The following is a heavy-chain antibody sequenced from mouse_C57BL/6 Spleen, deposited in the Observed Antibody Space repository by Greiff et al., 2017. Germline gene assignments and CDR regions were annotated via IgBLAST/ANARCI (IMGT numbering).Heavy chain of an antibody. Sequence: VQLQQSGPELVKPGASVKISCKASGYSFTDYNMNWVKQSHGKSLEWIGVINPNSGTTGYNQKFKGKATLTVDQSSSTAYMKLNSLTSEDSAVYYCARGIYYGSPYAMDYWGQGTSVTVSS. D-gene: IGHD1-1*01. V-gene: IGHV1-39*01. CDR3: ARGIYYGSPYAMDY. CDR1: GYSFTDYN. J-gene: IGHJ4*01. CDR2: INPNSGTT.